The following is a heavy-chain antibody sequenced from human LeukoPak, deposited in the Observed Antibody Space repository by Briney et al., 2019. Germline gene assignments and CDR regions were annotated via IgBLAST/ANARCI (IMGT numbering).Heavy chain of an antibody. J-gene: IGHJ6*03. D-gene: IGHD6-6*01. V-gene: IGHV3-7*01. Sequence: GRSLRLSCAASGFTFSSYWMSWVRQAPGKGLEWVANIKQDGSGKYYVDSVKGRFTISRDNAKNSLYLQMNSLRAEDTAVYFCARNEYSGSSGYYYYYMDVWGKGTTVTVSS. CDR3: ARNEYSGSSGYYYYYMDV. CDR1: GFTFSSYW. CDR2: IKQDGSGK.